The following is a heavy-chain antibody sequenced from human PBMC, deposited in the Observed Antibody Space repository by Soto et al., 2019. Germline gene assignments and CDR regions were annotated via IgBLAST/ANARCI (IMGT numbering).Heavy chain of an antibody. J-gene: IGHJ3*02. V-gene: IGHV1-46*03. CDR3: ARGGPLSTIVVVPAARVAAFDI. CDR1: GYTLTSYY. D-gene: IGHD2-2*01. CDR2: INPSGGST. Sequence: ASVKVSCKASGYTLTSYYMHWVRQAPGQGLEWMGIINPSGGSTSYAQKFQGRVTMTRDTSTSTVYMELSSLRSEDTAVYYCARGGPLSTIVVVPAARVAAFDIWGQGTMVTVSS.